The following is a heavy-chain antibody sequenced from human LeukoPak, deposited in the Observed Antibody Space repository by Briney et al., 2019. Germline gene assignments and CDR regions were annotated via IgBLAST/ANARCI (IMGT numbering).Heavy chain of an antibody. Sequence: PGRSLRLSCAASGFTFSRYWIHWVRQAPGKGLEWVSRINPDGSTTTYADSVKGRFTISGDNAKNTVYLQMNSLRAEDTAVYYCARVLSGSWDWFDPWGQGTLVTVSS. V-gene: IGHV3-74*01. CDR2: INPDGSTT. J-gene: IGHJ5*02. CDR3: ARVLSGSWDWFDP. CDR1: GFTFSRYW. D-gene: IGHD3-22*01.